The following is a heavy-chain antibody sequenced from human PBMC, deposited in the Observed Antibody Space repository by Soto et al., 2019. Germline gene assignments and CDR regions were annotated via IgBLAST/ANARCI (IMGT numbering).Heavy chain of an antibody. CDR2: IYPGDSDT. Sequence: PGESLKICCKGSGYSFTSYWIGWVRQMPGKGLEWMGIIYPGDSDTRYSPSFQGQVTISADKSISTAYLQWSSLKASDTAMYYCATSYSNPALRYYYYYGMDVWGQGTTVTVSS. J-gene: IGHJ6*02. CDR1: GYSFTSYW. CDR3: ATSYSNPALRYYYYYGMDV. V-gene: IGHV5-51*01. D-gene: IGHD4-4*01.